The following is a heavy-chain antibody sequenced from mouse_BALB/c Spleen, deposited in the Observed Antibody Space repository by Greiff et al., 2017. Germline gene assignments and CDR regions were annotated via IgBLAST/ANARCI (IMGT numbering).Heavy chain of an antibody. D-gene: IGHD1-1*01. CDR1: GFNIKDYY. V-gene: IGHV14-4*02. CDR2: IDPENGDT. Sequence: EVQLQQSGAELVRSGASVKLSCTASGFNIKDYYMHWVKQRPEQGLEWIGWIDPENGDTEYAPKFQGKATMTADTSSNTAYLQLSSLTSEDTAVYYCKNYCGSSYFDYWGQGTTLTVSS. CDR3: KNYCGSSYFDY. J-gene: IGHJ2*01.